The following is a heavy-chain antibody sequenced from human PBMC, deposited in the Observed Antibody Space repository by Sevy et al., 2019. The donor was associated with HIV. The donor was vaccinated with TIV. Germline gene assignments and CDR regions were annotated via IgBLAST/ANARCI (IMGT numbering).Heavy chain of an antibody. V-gene: IGHV3-11*01. Sequence: GGSLRLSCAASGFIFSDYYMSWIRQAPGKGLEWVSYISGSGNTIYYTDSVKGRFTISRDNAKDSLYLQMNSLRAEDTAVYYCAGAGGGRALRYWGQGSLVTVSS. CDR2: ISGSGNTI. D-gene: IGHD3-10*01. J-gene: IGHJ4*02. CDR3: AGAGGGRALRY. CDR1: GFIFSDYY.